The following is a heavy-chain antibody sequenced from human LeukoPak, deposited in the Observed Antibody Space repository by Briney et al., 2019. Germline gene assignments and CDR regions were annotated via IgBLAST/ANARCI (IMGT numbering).Heavy chain of an antibody. D-gene: IGHD3-3*01. CDR2: ISGSGGST. Sequence: GSLRLSCAASGFTFSSYAMSWVRQAPGKGLEWVSAISGSGGSTYYADSVKGRFTISRDNSKNTLYLQMNSLRAGDTAVYYCAKGKYYDFWSGYYTLDYWGQGTLVTVSS. V-gene: IGHV3-23*01. J-gene: IGHJ4*02. CDR3: AKGKYYDFWSGYYTLDY. CDR1: GFTFSSYA.